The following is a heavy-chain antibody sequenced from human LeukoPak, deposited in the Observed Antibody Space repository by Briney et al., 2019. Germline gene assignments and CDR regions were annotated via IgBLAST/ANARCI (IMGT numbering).Heavy chain of an antibody. Sequence: GGSLRLSCAASGFPFSSNWMHWVRQAPGKGLEWVSSMNSGSHYKEYAHSVKGRFIISRDNAKNSLYLQMNSLRAEDTAVYYCVRSTSPPQFDYWGQGILVSVSS. CDR2: MNSGSHYK. J-gene: IGHJ4*02. D-gene: IGHD2-2*01. CDR3: VRSTSPPQFDY. V-gene: IGHV3-21*01. CDR1: GFPFSSNW.